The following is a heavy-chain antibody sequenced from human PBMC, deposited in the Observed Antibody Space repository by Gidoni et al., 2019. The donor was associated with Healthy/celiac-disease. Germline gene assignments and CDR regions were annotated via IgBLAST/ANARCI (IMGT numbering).Heavy chain of an antibody. D-gene: IGHD6-13*01. V-gene: IGHV4-59*01. CDR1: GGSISSYY. J-gene: IGHJ1*01. CDR2: IYYSGST. Sequence: QVQLQESGPGLVKPSETLSLTCTVSGGSISSYYWSWIRQPPGKGLEWIGYIYYSGSTNYNPSLKSRVTISVDTSKNQFSLKLSSVTAADTAVYYCARGPWEQQLVGGYFQHWGQGTLVTVSS. CDR3: ARGPWEQQLVGGYFQH.